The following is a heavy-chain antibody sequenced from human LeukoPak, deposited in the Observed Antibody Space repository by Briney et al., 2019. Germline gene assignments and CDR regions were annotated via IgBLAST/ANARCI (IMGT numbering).Heavy chain of an antibody. CDR2: ISENPERR. Sequence: GGSLRLSCAVSGFSIGVNGDTWVRQTPEKGLEWVSAISENPERRHYSNSVRGRSVISRDMSKNSVFLQMASLRAEDTAIYYCAREENTLLLSLDYWGLGTLVTVSS. J-gene: IGHJ4*02. D-gene: IGHD2/OR15-2a*01. V-gene: IGHV3-23*01. CDR3: AREENTLLLSLDY. CDR1: GFSIGVNG.